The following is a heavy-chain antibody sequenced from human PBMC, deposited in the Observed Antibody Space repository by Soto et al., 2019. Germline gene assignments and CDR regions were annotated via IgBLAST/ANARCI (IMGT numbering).Heavy chain of an antibody. CDR2: ISSSSSTM. J-gene: IGHJ1*01. Sequence: PGGSLRLSCAASGFTFSSYSMNWVRQAPGKGLEWVSYISSSSSTMYYADSVKGRFTISRDNAKNSLYLQMNSLRDEDTAVYYCARASLVVTAMTEYFQHWGQGTLVTVSS. D-gene: IGHD2-21*02. CDR1: GFTFSSYS. CDR3: ARASLVVTAMTEYFQH. V-gene: IGHV3-48*02.